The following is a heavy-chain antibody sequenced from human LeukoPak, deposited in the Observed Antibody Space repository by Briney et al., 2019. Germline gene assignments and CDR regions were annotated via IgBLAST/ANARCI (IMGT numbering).Heavy chain of an antibody. CDR3: ARGRYSSGWSPYNWFDP. J-gene: IGHJ5*02. CDR2: IYHSGST. Sequence: SETLSLTCAVSGYSISSGYYWGWIRQPPGKGLEWIGSIYHSGSTYYNPSLKSRVTISVDTSKNQFSLKLSSVTAADTAVYYCARGRYSSGWSPYNWFDPWGQGTLVTVSS. CDR1: GYSISSGYY. D-gene: IGHD6-19*01. V-gene: IGHV4-38-2*01.